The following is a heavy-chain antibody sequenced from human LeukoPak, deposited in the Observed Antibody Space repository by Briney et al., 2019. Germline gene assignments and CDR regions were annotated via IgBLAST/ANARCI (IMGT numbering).Heavy chain of an antibody. CDR2: ISYDGSNK. D-gene: IGHD3-22*01. V-gene: IGHV3-30*18. Sequence: SGRSLRLSCAASGFTFSSYGMHWVRQAPGKGLEWVAVISYDGSNKYCADSVKGRFTISRDNSKNTLYLQMNSLRAEDTAVYYCAKGYDSSGYYPWYFDYWGQGTLVTVSS. CDR1: GFTFSSYG. CDR3: AKGYDSSGYYPWYFDY. J-gene: IGHJ4*02.